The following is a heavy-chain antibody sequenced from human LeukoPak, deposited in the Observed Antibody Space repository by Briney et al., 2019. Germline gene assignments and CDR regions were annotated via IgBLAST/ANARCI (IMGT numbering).Heavy chain of an antibody. J-gene: IGHJ5*02. V-gene: IGHV6-1*01. CDR1: GDSVSSNSAA. Sequence: SQTLSLTCAISGDSVSSNSAAWNWIRQSPLRGLEWLGRTYYRSKWYNDYAVSVKSRITINPDTSKNQFSLQLNSVTPEDTAVYYCARVLSIAAAGTGSWFDPWGQGTLVTVSS. CDR2: TYYRSKWYN. CDR3: ARVLSIAAAGTGSWFDP. D-gene: IGHD6-13*01.